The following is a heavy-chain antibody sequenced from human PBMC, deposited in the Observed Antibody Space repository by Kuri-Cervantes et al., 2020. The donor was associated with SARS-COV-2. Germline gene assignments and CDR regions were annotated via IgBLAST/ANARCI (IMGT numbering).Heavy chain of an antibody. D-gene: IGHD2-15*01. CDR1: GFTFSRYN. V-gene: IGHV3-48*04. Sequence: GGSLRLSCAASGFTFSRYNMNWVRQAPGKGLEWVSHISGSGSATYYADSVKGRFTISRDNAKNSLYLQMSSLRAEDTAVYYCARDALRIVGVSDIWGQGTMVTVSS. CDR2: ISGSGSAT. CDR3: ARDALRIVGVSDI. J-gene: IGHJ3*02.